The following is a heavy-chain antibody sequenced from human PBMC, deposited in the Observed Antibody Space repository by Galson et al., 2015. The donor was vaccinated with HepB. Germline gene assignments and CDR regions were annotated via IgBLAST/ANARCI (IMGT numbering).Heavy chain of an antibody. CDR2: ISSSSSII. V-gene: IGHV3-48*01. J-gene: IGHJ3*02. CDR3: ARIPVVLGDTFDI. Sequence: SLRLSCAASGFTFSTYSMNWVRQAPGKGLEWVSYISSSSSIIDYADSVKGRFTISRDNAKKSLYLQMNSLRAEDTAVYYCARIPVVLGDTFDIWGQGTMVTVSS. D-gene: IGHD2-8*02. CDR1: GFTFSTYS.